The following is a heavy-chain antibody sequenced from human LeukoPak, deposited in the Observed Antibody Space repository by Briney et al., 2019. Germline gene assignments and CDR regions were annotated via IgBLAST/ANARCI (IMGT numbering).Heavy chain of an antibody. CDR1: GGSISSYY. Sequence: SETLSLTCTVSGGSISSYYWSWIRQPPGKGLEWIGEINHSGSTNYNPSLKSRVTISVDTSKNQFSLKLSSVTAADTAVYYCARGLVERRGSYWGQGTLVTVSS. D-gene: IGHD3-10*01. J-gene: IGHJ4*02. V-gene: IGHV4-34*01. CDR2: INHSGST. CDR3: ARGLVERRGSY.